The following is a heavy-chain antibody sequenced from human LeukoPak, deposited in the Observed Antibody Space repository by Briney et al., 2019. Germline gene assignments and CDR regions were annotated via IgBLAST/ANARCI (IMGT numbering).Heavy chain of an antibody. V-gene: IGHV3-30-3*01. CDR2: ISYDGSNK. CDR3: ARDWGSSGWYNWFDP. D-gene: IGHD3-16*01. J-gene: IGHJ5*02. CDR1: GFTFSHYA. Sequence: GGSLRLSCAASGFTFSHYAIHWVRQAPGKGLEWVAVISYDGSNKLYADSVKGRFTLSRDNSKNTLSLQMNSLRAEDTAVYYCARDWGSSGWYNWFDPWGQGILVTVSS.